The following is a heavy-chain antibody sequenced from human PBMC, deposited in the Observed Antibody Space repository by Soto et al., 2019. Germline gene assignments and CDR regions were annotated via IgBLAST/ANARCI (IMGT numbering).Heavy chain of an antibody. CDR3: ARGGRPSIAARTPNY. J-gene: IGHJ4*02. CDR2: INPNSGGT. CDR1: GYTFTGYY. D-gene: IGHD6-25*01. V-gene: IGHV1-2*02. Sequence: SVKVSCKASGYTFTGYYMHWVRQAPGQGLEWMGWINPNSGGTNYAQKFQGRVTMTRDTSISTAYMELSRLRSDDTAVYYCARGGRPSIAARTPNYWGQGTLVTVSS.